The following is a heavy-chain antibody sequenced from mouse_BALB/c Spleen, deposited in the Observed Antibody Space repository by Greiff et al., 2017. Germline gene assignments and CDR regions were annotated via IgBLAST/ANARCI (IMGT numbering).Heavy chain of an antibody. CDR1: GFSLTSYG. D-gene: IGHD2-10*02. CDR3: ARHEYGNLFAY. Sequence: QVQLQQSGPDLVAPSQSLSITCTVSGFSLTSYGVHWVRQPPGKGLEWLVVIWSDGSTTYNSALKSRLSISKDNSKSQVFLKMNSLQTDYTAMYCGARHEYGNLFAYWGQGTLVTVSA. V-gene: IGHV2-6-2*01. CDR2: IWSDGST. J-gene: IGHJ3*01.